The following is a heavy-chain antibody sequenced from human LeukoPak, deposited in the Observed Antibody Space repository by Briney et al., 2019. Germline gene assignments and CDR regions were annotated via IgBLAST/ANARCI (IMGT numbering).Heavy chain of an antibody. D-gene: IGHD6-19*01. Sequence: GGSLRLSCAASGFTFSNYVVSWVRQAPGKGLEWVSTISGSGGRIYYADSVKGRFTISRDSSKNTVYLQINSLRAADTAVYYCAKAASSASLLNRFDPWGQGTLVTVSA. CDR2: ISGSGGRI. V-gene: IGHV3-23*01. CDR1: GFTFSNYV. J-gene: IGHJ5*02. CDR3: AKAASSASLLNRFDP.